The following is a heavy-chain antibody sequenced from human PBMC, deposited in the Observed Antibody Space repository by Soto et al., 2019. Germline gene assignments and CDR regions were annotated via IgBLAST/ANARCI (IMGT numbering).Heavy chain of an antibody. Sequence: TGGALRLSCAASGFSLRSDWMSWVRQAPGKGLEWVATIKQDGSEKYYVDSVKGRFTISRDNAKNLLSLQMNSLRADDTAVYYCARGGRGDVWGQGATVTVSS. CDR2: IKQDGSEK. J-gene: IGHJ6*02. V-gene: IGHV3-7*03. CDR3: ARGGRGDV. CDR1: GFSLRSDW. D-gene: IGHD3-10*01.